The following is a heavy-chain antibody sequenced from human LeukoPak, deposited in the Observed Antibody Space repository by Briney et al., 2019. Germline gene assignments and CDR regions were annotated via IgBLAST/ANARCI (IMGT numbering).Heavy chain of an antibody. D-gene: IGHD1-26*01. CDR1: GYTFTSYG. CDR2: ISAYNGNT. V-gene: IGHV1-18*01. CDR3: ARVGQWELDRFHDY. J-gene: IGHJ4*02. Sequence: GASVKVSCKASGYTFTSYGISWVRQAPGQGLEWMGWISAYNGNTNYAQKLQGRVTMTTDTSISTAYTELSRLRSDDTAVFYCARVGQWELDRFHDYWGQGTMVTVSS.